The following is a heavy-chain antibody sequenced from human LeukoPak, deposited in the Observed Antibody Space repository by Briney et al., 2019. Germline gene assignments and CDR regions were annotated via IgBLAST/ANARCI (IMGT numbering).Heavy chain of an antibody. J-gene: IGHJ4*02. Sequence: ASVTVSYKPSLYTFTKYFIHWVRQAPGHGREGMGIINPSGGSTSYAQKFQGTVTMTRDTSTNTVYMELSSLRSEDTAVYYCARDYSNARAFDYWGQGTLVTVSS. V-gene: IGHV1-46*01. CDR2: INPSGGST. CDR1: LYTFTKYF. CDR3: ARDYSNARAFDY. D-gene: IGHD4-11*01.